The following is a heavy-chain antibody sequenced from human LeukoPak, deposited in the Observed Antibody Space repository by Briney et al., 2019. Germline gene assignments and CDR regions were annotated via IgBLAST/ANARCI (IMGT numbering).Heavy chain of an antibody. CDR1: GFTFSSSA. CDR2: ISGSGGNT. D-gene: IGHD6-6*01. J-gene: IGHJ6*02. CDR3: AKDRRDYYGMDV. V-gene: IGHV3-23*01. Sequence: GGSLRLSCTASGFTFSSSAMSWVRQAPGKGLEWVSAISGSGGNTYYADSVKGRFTVSRDNSKNTLYLQMNGLRAEDTAVYYCAKDRRDYYGMDVWGQGTTVTVSS.